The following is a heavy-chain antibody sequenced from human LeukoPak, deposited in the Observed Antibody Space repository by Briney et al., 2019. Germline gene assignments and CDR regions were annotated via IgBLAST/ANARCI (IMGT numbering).Heavy chain of an antibody. D-gene: IGHD3-22*01. CDR2: ISWNSGSI. J-gene: IGHJ4*02. CDR3: AKDSDSRPTGVGY. Sequence: PGRSLRLSCAASGFTFDDYAMHWVRQAPGKGLEWVSGISWNSGSIGYADSVKGRFTISRDNAKNSLYLQMNSLRAEDTALYYCAKDSDSRPTGVGYWGQGTLVTVSS. V-gene: IGHV3-9*01. CDR1: GFTFDDYA.